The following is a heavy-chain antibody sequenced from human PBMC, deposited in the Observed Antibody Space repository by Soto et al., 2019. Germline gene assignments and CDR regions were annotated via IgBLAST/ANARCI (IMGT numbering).Heavy chain of an antibody. V-gene: IGHV3-11*06. D-gene: IGHD1-26*01. CDR2: ISSGGSYT. CDR1: GVSLSDSY. CDR3: ARGRKVGNTGYYFDY. J-gene: IGHJ4*02. Sequence: QVHLVESGGDLVKPGGSLRLSCAVSGVSLSDSYMSWIRQAPGRGLEWVSCISSGGSYTYYADSVRGRFTISRDNAKNSLDLQMNSLAAEDTAVYYCARGRKVGNTGYYFDYWGQGTLVTVSS.